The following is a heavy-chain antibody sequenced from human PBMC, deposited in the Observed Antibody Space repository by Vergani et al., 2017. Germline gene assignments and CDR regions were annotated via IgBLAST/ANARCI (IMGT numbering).Heavy chain of an antibody. V-gene: IGHV7-4-1*02. CDR1: GYTLSRYS. Sequence: QVQLVQSGSELKKPGASVKVSCKASGYTLSRYSIYWVRQAPGQGLEWMGWINTNTGNPTYAQGLTGRFVFSLDTSVSTAYLQISSLKAEDTAVYYCARDVKITFGGDLYGMDVWGQGTTVTVSS. CDR2: INTNTGNP. J-gene: IGHJ6*02. D-gene: IGHD3-16*01. CDR3: ARDVKITFGGDLYGMDV.